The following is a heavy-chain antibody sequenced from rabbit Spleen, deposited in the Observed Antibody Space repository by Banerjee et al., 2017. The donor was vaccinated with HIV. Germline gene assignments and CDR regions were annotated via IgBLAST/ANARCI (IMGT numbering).Heavy chain of an antibody. V-gene: IGHV1S7*01. D-gene: IGHD4-1*01. Sequence: QELVESCGGLVQPGGSLKLSCKASGIDFSSYVISWVRQAPGKGLEWIGCIDPVCGSTSYARWVTGRFTITSHNAQNTLYLQLTSLTAADTATYFCARHRSGWGAPTRLDLWGPGTLVTV. J-gene: IGHJ6*01. CDR2: IDPVCGST. CDR1: GIDFSSYV. CDR3: ARHRSGWGAPTRLDL.